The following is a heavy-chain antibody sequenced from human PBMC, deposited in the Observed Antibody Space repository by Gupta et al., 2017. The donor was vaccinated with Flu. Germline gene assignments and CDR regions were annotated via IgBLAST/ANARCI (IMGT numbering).Heavy chain of an antibody. V-gene: IGHV4-4*07. Sequence: QVHLQESGPGLVKPSETLSLTCTVSGGPIGSNYWSWIRQPAGKGLEWIGRIYTNETTNYNRSLKSRVTMSVDKSKNQFSLKLTSVTAADTAVYYCARVDTKRGWFDPWGPGTLVTVSS. CDR2: IYTNETT. CDR3: ARVDTKRGWFDP. D-gene: IGHD5-18*01. J-gene: IGHJ5*02. CDR1: GGPIGSNY.